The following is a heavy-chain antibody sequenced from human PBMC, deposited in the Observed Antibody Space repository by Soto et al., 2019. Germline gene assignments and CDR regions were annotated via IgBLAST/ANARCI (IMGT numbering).Heavy chain of an antibody. J-gene: IGHJ5*02. CDR3: ASYGSGSYPRFDP. CDR1: DYTFTSYG. CDR2: ISAYNGNT. D-gene: IGHD3-10*01. Sequence: ASVKVSFKASDYTFTSYGISWVRQAPGQGLEWMGWISAYNGNTKYAQKFQGRVTMTTDTSTSTAYMELRSLRSDDTAVYYGASYGSGSYPRFDPWGQGTLVTVSS. V-gene: IGHV1-18*01.